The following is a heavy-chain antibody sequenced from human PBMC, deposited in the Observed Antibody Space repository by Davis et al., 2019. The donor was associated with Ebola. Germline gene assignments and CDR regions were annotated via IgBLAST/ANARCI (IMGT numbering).Heavy chain of an antibody. J-gene: IGHJ4*02. V-gene: IGHV2-70*04. Sequence: SGPTLVKPTQTLTLTCTFSGFSLSTSGMRVSWIRQPPGKALEWLARIDWDDDKFYSTSLKTRLTISKDTSKNQVVLTMTNMDPVDTATYYCARDITGTIGFDYWGQGTLVTVSS. CDR3: ARDITGTIGFDY. CDR1: GFSLSTSGMR. CDR2: IDWDDDK. D-gene: IGHD1-7*01.